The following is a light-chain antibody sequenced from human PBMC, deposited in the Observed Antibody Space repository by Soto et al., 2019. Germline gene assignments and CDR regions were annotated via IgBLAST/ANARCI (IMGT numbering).Light chain of an antibody. CDR3: LQHYDYPLT. J-gene: IGKJ4*01. V-gene: IGKV1-6*01. CDR1: QDISND. CDR2: PAS. Sequence: AIQMTQSPSSLSASVGDRVTITCRASQDISNDLGWYQQKPGRAPDLLIYPASSLLTGVPSRFSGSGSGTDFTLTISSLQPEDFATYYCLQHYDYPLTFGGGTKVEI.